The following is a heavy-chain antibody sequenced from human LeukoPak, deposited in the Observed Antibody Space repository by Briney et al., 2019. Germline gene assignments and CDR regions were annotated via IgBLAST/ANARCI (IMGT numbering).Heavy chain of an antibody. Sequence: GGSLRLSCAASGFTFSSYSMNWVRQAPGKGLEWVSSISSSSSYIYYADSVKGRFTISRDNAKNSLYLQMNSLRAEDTAVYYCARDKPNIAVVVAASGSPGAFDIWGQGTMVTVSS. J-gene: IGHJ3*02. CDR3: ARDKPNIAVVVAASGSPGAFDI. V-gene: IGHV3-21*01. CDR1: GFTFSSYS. CDR2: ISSSSSYI. D-gene: IGHD2-15*01.